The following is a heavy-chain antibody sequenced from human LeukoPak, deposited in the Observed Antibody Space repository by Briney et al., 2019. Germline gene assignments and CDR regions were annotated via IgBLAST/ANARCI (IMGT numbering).Heavy chain of an antibody. J-gene: IGHJ3*01. CDR3: VTSVVGATNAFDV. Sequence: PGGSLRPSCAPSEFTVSNNYMNWVCQAPGKGLEWVSVIYSGGTTYYADSVKGRFTISRDISKNILYLQMNSLRAEDTAVYYCVTSVVGATNAFDVWGRGTMVTVS. CDR1: EFTVSNNY. V-gene: IGHV3-53*01. CDR2: IYSGGTT. D-gene: IGHD1-26*01.